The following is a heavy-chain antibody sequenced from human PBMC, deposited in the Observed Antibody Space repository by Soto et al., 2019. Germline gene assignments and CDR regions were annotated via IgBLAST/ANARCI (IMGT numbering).Heavy chain of an antibody. V-gene: IGHV5-51*01. CDR3: ARRGLMVRGWGAFDI. CDR1: GYSFTSYW. CDR2: IYPGDSDT. D-gene: IGHD3-10*01. Sequence: GESLKISCKGSGYSFTSYWIGWVRQMPGKGLEWMGIIYPGDSDTRYSPSFQGQVTISADKSISTAYLQWSSLKASDTAIYYCARRGLMVRGWGAFDIWGQGTMVTVSS. J-gene: IGHJ3*02.